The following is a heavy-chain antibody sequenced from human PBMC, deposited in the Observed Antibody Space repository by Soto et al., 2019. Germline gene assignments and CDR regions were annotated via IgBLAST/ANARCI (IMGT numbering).Heavy chain of an antibody. CDR1: GGSISGYY. V-gene: IGHV4-59*12. CDR2: MYKTGST. J-gene: IGHJ4*02. Sequence: PSETLSLTCTVSGGSISGYYWSWIRQPPGKGLEWIGYMYKTGSTVYNPSFKSRVTISVDTSKDQFSLKLSSVTAADTAVYYCARGWSGWRVWLDYWGQGTLVTVSS. CDR3: ARGWSGWRVWLDY. D-gene: IGHD6-19*01.